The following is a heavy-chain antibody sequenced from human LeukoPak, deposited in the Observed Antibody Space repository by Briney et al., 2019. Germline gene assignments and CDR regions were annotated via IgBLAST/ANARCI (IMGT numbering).Heavy chain of an antibody. CDR2: ISYDGSNK. J-gene: IGHJ4*02. D-gene: IGHD3-10*01. CDR3: ARVRVGLDY. CDR1: GFTFNDYW. Sequence: PGGSLRLSCAASGFTFNDYWMSWVRQAPGKGLEWMAVISYDGSNKYYADSVKGRFTISRDNSKNTLYLQMNSLRAEDTAVYYCARVRVGLDYWGQGTLVTVSS. V-gene: IGHV3-30-3*01.